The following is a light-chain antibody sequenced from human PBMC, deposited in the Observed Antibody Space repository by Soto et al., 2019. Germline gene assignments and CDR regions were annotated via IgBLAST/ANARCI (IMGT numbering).Light chain of an antibody. Sequence: EIVLTQSPGTLSLSPGERAALSCRASQSVSTHLAWYQQKPGQAPRLLIYGGSTRATGIPDRFSGSGSGTDFTLTISSLQSEDFAVYYCQQYSNWPQTFGQGTKVDIK. CDR1: QSVSTH. CDR3: QQYSNWPQT. CDR2: GGS. V-gene: IGKV3-15*01. J-gene: IGKJ1*01.